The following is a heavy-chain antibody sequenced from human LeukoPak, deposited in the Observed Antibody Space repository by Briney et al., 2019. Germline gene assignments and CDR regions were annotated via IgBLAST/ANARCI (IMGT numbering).Heavy chain of an antibody. Sequence: GGSLRLSCAASGFTFSSYGMHWVRQAPGKGLEWAAVISYDGSNKYYADSVKGRFTISRDNSKNTLYLQVNSLRAEDTAVYYCAKVAAAGTNYGMDVWGQGTTVTVSS. D-gene: IGHD6-13*01. CDR2: ISYDGSNK. CDR3: AKVAAAGTNYGMDV. V-gene: IGHV3-30*18. CDR1: GFTFSSYG. J-gene: IGHJ6*02.